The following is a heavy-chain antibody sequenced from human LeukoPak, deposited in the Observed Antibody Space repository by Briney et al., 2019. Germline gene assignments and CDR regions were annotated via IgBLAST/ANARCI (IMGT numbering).Heavy chain of an antibody. Sequence: PGGSLRLSCAASGFTFSSYAMSWVRQAPGKGLVWVSAISGSGGSTYYADSVKGRFTISRDNSKNTLYLQVNSLRAEDTAVYYCARQLRYCSDGTCYFDYWGQGTLVTVSS. CDR1: GFTFSSYA. J-gene: IGHJ4*02. V-gene: IGHV3-23*01. D-gene: IGHD2-15*01. CDR2: ISGSGGST. CDR3: ARQLRYCSDGTCYFDY.